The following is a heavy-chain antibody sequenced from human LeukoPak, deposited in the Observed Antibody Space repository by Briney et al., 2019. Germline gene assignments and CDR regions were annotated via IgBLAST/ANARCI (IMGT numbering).Heavy chain of an antibody. D-gene: IGHD2/OR15-2a*01. J-gene: IGHJ4*02. Sequence: SETLSLTCNVSGVSVSTSHWNWIRQRPGKGLEWIGCLSYTGKTDYNPSLKSRVNISLGSSNNHFSLKLTSVTAADTAVYYCSEGYFEPFDHWGQGILVTVSS. V-gene: IGHV4-59*02. CDR3: SEGYFEPFDH. CDR1: GVSVSTSH. CDR2: LSYTGKT.